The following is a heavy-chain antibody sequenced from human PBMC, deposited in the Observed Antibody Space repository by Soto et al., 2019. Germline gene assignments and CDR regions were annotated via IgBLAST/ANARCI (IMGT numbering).Heavy chain of an antibody. CDR3: ARDEYQLLSSVSWFDS. CDR2: IYHTGNT. Sequence: SETLSLTCTVSGGSIIEDSYWSFIRQTPGKGLEWIGYIYHTGNTYYNPSLRSRVSISVDKSKSQFSLKLISVAAADTAVYFCARDEYQLLSSVSWFDSWGQGTLVTVSS. D-gene: IGHD2-2*01. CDR1: GGSIIEDSY. J-gene: IGHJ5*01. V-gene: IGHV4-30-4*01.